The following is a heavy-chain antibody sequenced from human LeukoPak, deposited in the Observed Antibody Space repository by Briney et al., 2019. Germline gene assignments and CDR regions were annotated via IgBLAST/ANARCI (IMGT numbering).Heavy chain of an antibody. CDR2: ISGSGGST. CDR3: AAWAVPAARGTRKGFDY. V-gene: IGHV3-23*01. D-gene: IGHD2-2*01. Sequence: GGSLRLSCAASGFTFSSYAMSWVRQAPGKGLEWVSAISGSGGSTYYADSVKGRFTISRDNSKNTLYLQMNSLRAEDKAVYYCAAWAVPAARGTRKGFDYWGQGTLVTVSS. CDR1: GFTFSSYA. J-gene: IGHJ4*02.